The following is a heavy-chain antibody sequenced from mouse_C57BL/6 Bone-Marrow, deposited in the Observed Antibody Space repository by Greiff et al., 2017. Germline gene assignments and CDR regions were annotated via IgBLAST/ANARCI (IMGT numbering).Heavy chain of an antibody. J-gene: IGHJ2*01. Sequence: VQLQQSGAELVKPGASVKLSCTASGFNIKDYYIHWVKQRTQQGLEWIGRIDPEDGETKYAPKFQDKATITADTSSNTAYLQLSSLTSAYTAVYYCTRSLIYYGTNYWGQGTTLTVSS. CDR3: TRSLIYYGTNY. D-gene: IGHD1-1*01. V-gene: IGHV14-2*01. CDR1: GFNIKDYY. CDR2: IDPEDGET.